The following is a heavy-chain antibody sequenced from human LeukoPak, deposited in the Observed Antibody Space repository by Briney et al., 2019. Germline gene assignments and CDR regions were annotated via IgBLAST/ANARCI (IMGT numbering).Heavy chain of an antibody. V-gene: IGHV3-15*01. Sequence: GGSLRLSCAGSGCTFSDAWLNWVRQTPEKGLEWVARIKRQTEGWAKDYAAPVKGRFTISRDDSKSTVYLQMNSLGVEDTAVYFCSRNADHDWWGQGTLVTVSS. J-gene: IGHJ4*02. CDR2: IKRQTEGWAK. CDR3: SRNADHDW. CDR1: GCTFSDAW. D-gene: IGHD1-14*01.